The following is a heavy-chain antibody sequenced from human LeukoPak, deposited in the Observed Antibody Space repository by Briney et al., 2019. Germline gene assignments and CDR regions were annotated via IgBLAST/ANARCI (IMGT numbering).Heavy chain of an antibody. CDR2: IYSDGRT. CDR1: GFAVSSNY. Sequence: GGSLRLSCAASGFAVSSNYMSWVRQAPGKGLEWGSVIYSDGRTYYADSVKGRFTISRDISKNTLFLQMTSLRAEDTAVYYCAKLKGWYGEGYFDYWGQGTLVTVSS. CDR3: AKLKGWYGEGYFDY. V-gene: IGHV3-53*01. D-gene: IGHD3-10*01. J-gene: IGHJ4*02.